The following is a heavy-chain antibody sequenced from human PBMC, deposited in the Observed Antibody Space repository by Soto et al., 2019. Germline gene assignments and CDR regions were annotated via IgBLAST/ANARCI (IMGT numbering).Heavy chain of an antibody. Sequence: GASVKVSCKASGYTFTSYYMHWVRQAPGQGLEWMGIINPSGGSTSYAQKFQGRVTMTRDTSTSTVYMELSSLRSEDTAVYYCARDRRYVVRFLEWLPNDAFDIWGQGTMVTVSS. CDR3: ARDRRYVVRFLEWLPNDAFDI. V-gene: IGHV1-46*03. D-gene: IGHD3-3*01. J-gene: IGHJ3*02. CDR1: GYTFTSYY. CDR2: INPSGGST.